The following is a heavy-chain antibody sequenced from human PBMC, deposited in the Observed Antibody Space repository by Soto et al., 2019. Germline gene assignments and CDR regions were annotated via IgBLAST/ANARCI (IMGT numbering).Heavy chain of an antibody. D-gene: IGHD2-2*01. Sequence: GESLKISCKASGYTFTGYYMHWVRQAPGQGLEWMGWINPNSGGTNYAQKFQGRVTMTRDTSISTAYMELSRLRSDDTAVYYCARPGFCSSTSCYDAFDIWGQGTMVTVSS. J-gene: IGHJ3*02. CDR2: INPNSGGT. V-gene: IGHV1-2*02. CDR1: GYTFTGYY. CDR3: ARPGFCSSTSCYDAFDI.